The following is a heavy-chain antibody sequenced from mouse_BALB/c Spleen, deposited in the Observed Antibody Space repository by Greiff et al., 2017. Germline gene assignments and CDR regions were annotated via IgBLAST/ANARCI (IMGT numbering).Heavy chain of an antibody. D-gene: IGHD2-1*01. CDR1: GFTFSSYA. CDR3: ARAGNYVYYYAMDY. J-gene: IGHJ4*01. Sequence: EVKLVESGGGLVKPGGSLKLSCAASGFTFSSYAMPWVRQSPEKRLEWVAEISSGGSYTYYPDTVTGRCTISRDNAKNTLYLEMSSLRSEDTAMYYCARAGNYVYYYAMDYWGQGTSVTVSS. CDR2: ISSGGSYT. V-gene: IGHV5-9-4*01.